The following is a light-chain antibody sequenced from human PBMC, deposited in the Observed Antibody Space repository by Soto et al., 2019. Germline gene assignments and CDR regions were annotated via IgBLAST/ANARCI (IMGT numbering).Light chain of an antibody. CDR1: PSDIGAYNY. Sequence: QSVLTQPASVSGSPGQSITISCSGTPSDIGAYNYVSWYQHLPGKAPKVIIYDVTNRPSGVSSRFSGSKSGTTASLTISGLQAEDEANYYCGSYTISSTLMIFGGGPTLTVL. V-gene: IGLV2-14*03. J-gene: IGLJ2*01. CDR2: DVT. CDR3: GSYTISSTLMI.